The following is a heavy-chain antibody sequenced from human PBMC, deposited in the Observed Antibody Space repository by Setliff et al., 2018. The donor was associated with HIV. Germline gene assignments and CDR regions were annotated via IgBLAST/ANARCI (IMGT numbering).Heavy chain of an antibody. CDR3: AKWFGKFFRAFDR. J-gene: IGHJ3*01. CDR2: ISGSGGDT. CDR1: GIRFSNYA. D-gene: IGHD3-10*01. Sequence: GGSLRLSCAASGIRFSNYAMSWVRQAPGKGLEWVSSISGSGGDTSYADSVQGRFTISRDNSKNMLYLQMNSLRAEATAVYYCAKWFGKFFRAFDRWGQGTMVTVSS. V-gene: IGHV3-23*01.